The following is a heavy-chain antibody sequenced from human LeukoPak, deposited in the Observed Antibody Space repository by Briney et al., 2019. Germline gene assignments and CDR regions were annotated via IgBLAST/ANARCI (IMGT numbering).Heavy chain of an antibody. J-gene: IGHJ3*02. CDR2: ISGSGGST. Sequence: GGSLRLSCAASGFTFSGYAMSWVRQAPGKGLEWVSAISGSGGSTYYADSVKGRFTISRDNSKNTLYLQMNSLRAEDTAVYYCAKRSSSSWYGFDIWGQGTMVTVSS. CDR3: AKRSSSSWYGFDI. V-gene: IGHV3-23*01. D-gene: IGHD6-13*01. CDR1: GFTFSGYA.